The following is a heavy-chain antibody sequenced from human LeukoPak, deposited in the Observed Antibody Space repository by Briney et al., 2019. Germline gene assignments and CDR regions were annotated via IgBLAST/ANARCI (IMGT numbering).Heavy chain of an antibody. J-gene: IGHJ4*02. D-gene: IGHD2-15*01. V-gene: IGHV1-18*04. Sequence: ASVKVPCKASGYMFNAYGISWVRQAPGQGLEGMGWISNYNGNTNYPQKSQGRVTVTTDTSTTTAYMELTSLTSDDTAMYYCAREVILNAAYCSDCNSGQFFDHWGQGTLVTVSS. CDR1: GYMFNAYG. CDR2: ISNYNGNT. CDR3: AREVILNAAYCSDCNSGQFFDH.